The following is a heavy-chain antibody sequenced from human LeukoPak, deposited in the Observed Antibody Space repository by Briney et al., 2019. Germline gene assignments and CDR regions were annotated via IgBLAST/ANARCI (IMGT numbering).Heavy chain of an antibody. D-gene: IGHD5-12*01. Sequence: SETLSLTCTVSGGSISSYYWSWIRQPAGKGLEWIGRIYTSGSTNYNPSLKSRATMSVDTSKNQFSLKLSSVTAADTAVYYCARGPSTSYYYYGMDVWGQGTTVTVSS. J-gene: IGHJ6*02. V-gene: IGHV4-4*07. CDR2: IYTSGST. CDR3: ARGPSTSYYYYGMDV. CDR1: GGSISSYY.